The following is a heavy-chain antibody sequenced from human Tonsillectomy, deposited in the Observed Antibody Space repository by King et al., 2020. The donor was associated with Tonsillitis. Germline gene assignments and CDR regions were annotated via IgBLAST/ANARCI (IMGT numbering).Heavy chain of an antibody. CDR2: IGTAGDT. D-gene: IGHD6-19*01. Sequence: VQLVESGGGLVQPGGSLRLSCAPSGFTFSSYDMHWVRQATGKGLEWVSGIGTAGDTSYSDSVKGRFTISREKAKNSLFLQMSSLRADDTAVYYCARRAVAGSFDYWGQGTLVTVPS. J-gene: IGHJ4*02. CDR3: ARRAVAGSFDY. V-gene: IGHV3-13*01. CDR1: GFTFSSYD.